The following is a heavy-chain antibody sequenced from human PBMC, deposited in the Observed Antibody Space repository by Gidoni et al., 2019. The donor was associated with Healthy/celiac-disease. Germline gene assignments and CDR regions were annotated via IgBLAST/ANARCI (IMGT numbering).Heavy chain of an antibody. CDR1: GFTFRTYY. Sequence: QVQLVESGGGLDKPGVSLRLSCAASGFTFRTYYMRWIRQAPGKGREWVSYISSSSSYTNYADSVKGRFTISRDNAKNSLYLQMNSLRAEDTAVYYCARVSGDGYDAFDIWGQGTMVTVSS. D-gene: IGHD2-21*01. CDR3: ARVSGDGYDAFDI. V-gene: IGHV3-11*06. J-gene: IGHJ3*02. CDR2: ISSSSSYT.